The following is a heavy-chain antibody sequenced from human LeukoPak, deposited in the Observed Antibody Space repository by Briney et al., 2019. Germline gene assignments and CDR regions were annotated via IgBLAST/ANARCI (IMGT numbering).Heavy chain of an antibody. CDR2: IIPIFGTA. CDR1: GYTFSSYY. J-gene: IGHJ3*02. V-gene: IGHV1-69*05. Sequence: SVKVSCKSSGYTFSSYYMHWVRHAPGQGLEWMGGIIPIFGTANYAQKFQGRVTITTDESTSTAYMELSSLRSEDTAVYYCASPKPTIFAVVTLGAFDIWGQGTMVTVSS. CDR3: ASPKPTIFAVVTLGAFDI. D-gene: IGHD3-3*01.